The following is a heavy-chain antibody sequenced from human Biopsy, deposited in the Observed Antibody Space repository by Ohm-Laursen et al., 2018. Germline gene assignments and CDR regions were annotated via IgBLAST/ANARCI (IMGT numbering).Heavy chain of an antibody. CDR2: FAPENGKT. CDR3: AADINVWNVNY. CDR1: GYTLTALS. J-gene: IGHJ4*02. Sequence: SVKVSCKVSGYTLTALSMHWVRQAPGRGLEWMGGFAPENGKTVYAQNFQARVSLTKDASTDTAYMELRSLRSEDTAVYYCAADINVWNVNYWGQGTQVTVSS. D-gene: IGHD1-1*01. V-gene: IGHV1-24*01.